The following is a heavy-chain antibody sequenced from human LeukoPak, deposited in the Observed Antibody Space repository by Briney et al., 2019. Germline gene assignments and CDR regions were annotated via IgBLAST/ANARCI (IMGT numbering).Heavy chain of an antibody. CDR1: GVSIGKTFYY. CDR2: IYTTGGT. V-gene: IGHV4-61*02. J-gene: IGHJ4*02. Sequence: KTSQTLSLTCTVSGVSIGKTFYYWNWLRQPAGKGLEWIGRIYTTGGTDYNPSLKSRVTISLDTAKNQFSLKMTSVTAADTAVYYCARRQEGHDYWGQRTLVTVSS. CDR3: ARRQEGHDY.